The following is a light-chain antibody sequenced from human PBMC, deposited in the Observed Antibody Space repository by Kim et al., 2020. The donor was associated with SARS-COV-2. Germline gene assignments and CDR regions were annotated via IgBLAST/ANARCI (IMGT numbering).Light chain of an antibody. CDR2: DVS. CDR1: SVYVGVCNY. Sequence: GQSITIACTGTSVYVGVCNYVSWYQQHPGKAPKLMIYDVSKRPSGVSSRFSGSKSGNTASLTISGLQAEDEADYYCSSYTSSSTVVFGGGTQLTVL. CDR3: SSYTSSSTVV. J-gene: IGLJ2*01. V-gene: IGLV2-14*04.